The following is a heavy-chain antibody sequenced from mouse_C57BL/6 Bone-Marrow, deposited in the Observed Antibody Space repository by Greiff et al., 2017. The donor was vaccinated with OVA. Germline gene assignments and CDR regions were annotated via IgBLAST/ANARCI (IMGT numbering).Heavy chain of an antibody. D-gene: IGHD2-4*01. Sequence: EVKVVESGGGLVKPGGSLKLSCAASGFTFSDYGMHWVRQAPEKGLEWVAYISSGSSTIYYADTVKGRFTISRDNAKNTLFLQMTSLRSEDTAMYYCAIYYDYDEWFAYWGQGTLVTVSA. V-gene: IGHV5-17*01. CDR3: AIYYDYDEWFAY. J-gene: IGHJ3*01. CDR2: ISSGSSTI. CDR1: GFTFSDYG.